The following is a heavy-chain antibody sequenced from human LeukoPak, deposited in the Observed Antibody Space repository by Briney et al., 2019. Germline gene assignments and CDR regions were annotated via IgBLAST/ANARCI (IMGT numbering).Heavy chain of an antibody. D-gene: IGHD3-9*01. CDR2: IRYDGSNT. CDR3: AKIGRYFDWLLSDDY. Sequence: GGSLRLSCAASGFTFSRYGMHWVRQAPGKGLEWVAFIRYDGSNTYYADSVKGRFTISRDNSKNTLFLQMNSLRPEDTAVYYCAKIGRYFDWLLSDDYWGQGTLVIVSS. V-gene: IGHV3-30*02. J-gene: IGHJ4*02. CDR1: GFTFSRYG.